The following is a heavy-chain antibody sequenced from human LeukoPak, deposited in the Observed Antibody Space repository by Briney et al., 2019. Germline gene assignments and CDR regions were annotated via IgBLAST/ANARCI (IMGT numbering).Heavy chain of an antibody. J-gene: IGHJ6*03. CDR3: ASHIVVAPRYYYYYYMDV. CDR2: ISSSSSYI. Sequence: TGGSLRLSCAASGFTFSSYSMNWVRQAPGKGLEWVSSISSSSSYIYYADSVKGRFTISRDNAKNSLYLQMNSLRAEDTAVYYCASHIVVAPRYYYYYYMDVWGKGTTVTVSS. CDR1: GFTFSSYS. V-gene: IGHV3-21*01. D-gene: IGHD3-22*01.